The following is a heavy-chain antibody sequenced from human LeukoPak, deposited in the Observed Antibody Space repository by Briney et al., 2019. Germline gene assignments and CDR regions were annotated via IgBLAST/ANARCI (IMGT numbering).Heavy chain of an antibody. CDR2: ISWNSGIT. CDR3: ARAGYSSGWVSGR. V-gene: IGHV3-9*01. J-gene: IGHJ4*02. CDR1: GFTFDDYA. D-gene: IGHD6-19*01. Sequence: GRSLRLSCAASGFTFDDYAMHWVRQAPGKGLEWVSGISWNSGITAYADSVKGRFTISRDNAKNSLYLQMNSLRAEDTAVYYCARAGYSSGWVSGRWGQGTLVTVSS.